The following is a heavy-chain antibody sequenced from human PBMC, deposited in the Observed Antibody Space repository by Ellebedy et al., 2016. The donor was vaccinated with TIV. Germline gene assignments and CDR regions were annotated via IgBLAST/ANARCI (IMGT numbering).Heavy chain of an antibody. CDR3: ARSREYYYDSSGYYY. CDR1: GFTFSSYS. Sequence: GGSLRLXCAASGFTFSSYSMNWVRQAPGKGLEWVSYISSSSSTIYYADSVKGRFTISRDNAKNSLYLQMNSLRDEDTAVYYCARSREYYYDSSGYYYWGQGTLVTVSS. V-gene: IGHV3-48*02. D-gene: IGHD3-22*01. CDR2: ISSSSSTI. J-gene: IGHJ4*02.